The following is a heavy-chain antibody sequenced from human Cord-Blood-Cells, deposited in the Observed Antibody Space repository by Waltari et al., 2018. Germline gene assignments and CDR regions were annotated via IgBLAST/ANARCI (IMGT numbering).Heavy chain of an antibody. J-gene: IGHJ3*02. V-gene: IGHV3-21*01. CDR2: ISSSSYI. Sequence: EVQLVESGGGLVKPGGSLSLSCAASVFTFSRYSMIWVRQAPGKGLEWVSSISSSSYIYYADSVKGRFTISRDNAKNSLYLQMNSLRAEDTAVYYCARVVGYCTNGVCYAFDIWGQGTMVTVSS. D-gene: IGHD2-8*01. CDR1: VFTFSRYS. CDR3: ARVVGYCTNGVCYAFDI.